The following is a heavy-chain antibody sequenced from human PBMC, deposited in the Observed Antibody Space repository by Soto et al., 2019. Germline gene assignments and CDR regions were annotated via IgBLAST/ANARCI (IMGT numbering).Heavy chain of an antibody. CDR3: ARDRELINAFDI. CDR1: GYTFTSYA. Sequence: QVQLVQSGAEVKKPGASVKVSCKASGYTFTSYAMHWVRQAPGQRLEWMGWINAGNGNTKYSQKFQGRVTITRDTSASTAYMELSSLRSEDTAVYDCARDRELINAFDIWGQGTMVTVSS. V-gene: IGHV1-3*01. D-gene: IGHD1-7*01. J-gene: IGHJ3*02. CDR2: INAGNGNT.